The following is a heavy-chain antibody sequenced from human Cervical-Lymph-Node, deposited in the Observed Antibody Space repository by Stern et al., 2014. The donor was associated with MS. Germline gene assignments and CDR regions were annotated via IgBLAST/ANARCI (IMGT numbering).Heavy chain of an antibody. J-gene: IGHJ6*02. D-gene: IGHD3-10*01. CDR1: GFTFSTYD. CDR2: IGTAGDT. V-gene: IGHV3-13*01. CDR3: ARDRSPYGSGSQGMDV. Sequence: EVQLVESGGGLVQPGGSLRLSCAASGFTFSTYDMHWVRQATGKGLEWGSAIGTAGDTYYPASVKGRFTISRENAKNSLYLQMNSLRDGDTAVYYCARDRSPYGSGSQGMDVWGQGTTVTVSS.